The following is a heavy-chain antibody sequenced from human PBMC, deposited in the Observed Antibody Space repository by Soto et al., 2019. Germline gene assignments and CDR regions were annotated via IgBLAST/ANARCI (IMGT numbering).Heavy chain of an antibody. J-gene: IGHJ5*02. V-gene: IGHV5-51*01. Sequence: PGESLKISCKGSGYSFTSYWIGWVRQMPVKGLEWIGIIYPGDSDTRYTPSFQGQVTISADKSISTAYLQWSSLKASDTAMYYCARLSRNLNWFEHWGQGTLVSVSS. D-gene: IGHD1-1*01. CDR3: ARLSRNLNWFEH. CDR1: GYSFTSYW. CDR2: IYPGDSDT.